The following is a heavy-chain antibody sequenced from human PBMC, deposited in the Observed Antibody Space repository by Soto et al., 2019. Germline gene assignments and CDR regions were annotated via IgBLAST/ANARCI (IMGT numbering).Heavy chain of an antibody. D-gene: IGHD2-21*01. J-gene: IGHJ4*02. CDR2: ISFDGTYK. Sequence: QVRLVESGGGVVQPGRSLRLSCAVSGMTLRDYVMHWVRQSPGKGLEWVAVISFDGTYKYYADSVKGRFTISRDNSKNTVYLEVNSLRVEDTAVYYCARELCHDAPGGYFDYWGQGTLVTVSS. CDR1: GMTLRDYV. V-gene: IGHV3-30-3*01. CDR3: ARELCHDAPGGYFDY.